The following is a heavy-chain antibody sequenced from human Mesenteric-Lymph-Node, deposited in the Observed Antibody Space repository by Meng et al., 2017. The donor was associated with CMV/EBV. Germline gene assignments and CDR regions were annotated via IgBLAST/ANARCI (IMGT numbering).Heavy chain of an antibody. CDR2: IIPFVTKA. D-gene: IGHD4-11*01. Sequence: SVKVSCKASGGTFSSYTFSWVRQAPGQGLEWMGRIIPFVTKANYAQKLQGRVTITADKSTSTAYMELSSLRSDDTAVYYCARGAVTDTNWFDPWGQGTLVTVSS. J-gene: IGHJ5*02. V-gene: IGHV1-69*08. CDR3: ARGAVTDTNWFDP. CDR1: GGTFSSYT.